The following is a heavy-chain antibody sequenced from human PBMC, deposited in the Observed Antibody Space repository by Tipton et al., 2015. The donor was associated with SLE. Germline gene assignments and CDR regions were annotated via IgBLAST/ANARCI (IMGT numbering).Heavy chain of an antibody. Sequence: SLRLSCAASGFTFSSYWMSWVRQAPGKGLEWVANIKQDGSEKYYVDSVKGRFTISRGNAKNSLYLQMNSLRAEDTAVYYCASGYSSSWYVDYWGQGTLVTVSS. J-gene: IGHJ4*02. CDR3: ASGYSSSWYVDY. CDR1: GFTFSSYW. V-gene: IGHV3-7*03. CDR2: IKQDGSEK. D-gene: IGHD6-13*01.